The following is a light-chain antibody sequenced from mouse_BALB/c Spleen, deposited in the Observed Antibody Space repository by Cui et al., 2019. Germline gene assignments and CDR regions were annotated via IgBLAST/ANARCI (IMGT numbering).Light chain of an antibody. CDR1: SSVSY. V-gene: IGKV4-80*01. Sequence: QIVLTQSPAIMSASLGEEITLTCSVSSSVSYRHWYQQKSGTSPKLLIYSTSNLASGVPSRFSGSGSGTFYSLTISSVEAEDAADYYCHQWSSYPWTFGGGTKLEIK. CDR2: STS. J-gene: IGKJ1*01. CDR3: HQWSSYPWT.